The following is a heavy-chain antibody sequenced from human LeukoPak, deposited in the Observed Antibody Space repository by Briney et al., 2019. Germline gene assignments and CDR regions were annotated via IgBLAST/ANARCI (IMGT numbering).Heavy chain of an antibody. Sequence: GGSLRLSCTASGLTFITAWMSWVRQAPGKGLEWVGRIKSNNDGGTADFGARVKDRFTMSRDDSRNTFYLQMNSLRTDDTAVYYCTTDRYYFDPWGQGTLVTVSS. D-gene: IGHD3-22*01. J-gene: IGHJ5*02. V-gene: IGHV3-15*01. CDR2: IKSNNDGGTA. CDR3: TTDRYYFDP. CDR1: GLTFITAW.